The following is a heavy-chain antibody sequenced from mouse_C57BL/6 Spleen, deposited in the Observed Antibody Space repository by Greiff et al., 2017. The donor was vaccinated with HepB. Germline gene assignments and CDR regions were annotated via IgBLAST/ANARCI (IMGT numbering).Heavy chain of an antibody. J-gene: IGHJ1*03. Sequence: QVQLQQPGAELVRPGTSVKLSCKASGYTFTSYWMHWVKQRPGQGLEWIGVIDPSDSYTNYNQKFKGKATLTVDTSSSTAYMQLSSLTSEDSAVYCCAGGYFDVWGTGTTVTVSS. CDR1: GYTFTSYW. CDR3: AGGYFDV. CDR2: IDPSDSYT. V-gene: IGHV1-59*01.